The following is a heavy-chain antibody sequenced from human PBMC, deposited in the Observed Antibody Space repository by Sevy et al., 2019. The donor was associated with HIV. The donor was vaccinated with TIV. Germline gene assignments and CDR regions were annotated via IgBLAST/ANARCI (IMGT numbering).Heavy chain of an antibody. CDR2: IYPGDSDT. CDR3: FKAEATISAERSTGTAYLQWSSRKASDTAMYYCAGQGPYYFGSGSYSNAFDI. J-gene: IGHJ3*02. CDR1: GYSFTSYW. V-gene: IGHV5-51*01. Sequence: GESLKISCKGSGYSFTSYWIGWVRQMPGKGLEWMGIIYPGDSDTRYSPSFQGQVTISADKSISTAYLQWSSLEASDRRHPPPFKAEATISAERSTGTAYLQWSSRKASDTAMYYCAGQGPYYFGSGSYSNAFDIWGQGTMVTVSS. D-gene: IGHD3-10*01.